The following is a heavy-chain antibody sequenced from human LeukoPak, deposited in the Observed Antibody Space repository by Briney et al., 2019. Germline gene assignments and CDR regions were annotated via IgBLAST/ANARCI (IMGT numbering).Heavy chain of an antibody. D-gene: IGHD3-22*01. CDR3: ARDDDSSGYYDYYYYGMDV. CDR2: ISSSSSYI. J-gene: IGHJ6*02. Sequence: GGSLRLSCAPSGFTFSSYSMNWVRQAPGKGREWVSSISSSSSYIHYADSVKGRFTISRDNAKNSLYLQMNSLRAEDTAVYYCARDDDSSGYYDYYYYGMDVWGQGTTVTVSS. V-gene: IGHV3-21*01. CDR1: GFTFSSYS.